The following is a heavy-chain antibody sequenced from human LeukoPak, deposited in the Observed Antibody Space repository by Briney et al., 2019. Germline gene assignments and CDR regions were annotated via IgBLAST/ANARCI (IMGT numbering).Heavy chain of an antibody. CDR3: ARDPGIYYYYYGMDV. V-gene: IGHV4-61*02. CDR2: IYTSGST. CDR1: GGSISSGSYY. Sequence: SRTLSPTCTVSGGSISSGSYYWSWLRQPAGKGLEWLGRIYTSGSTNYNPSLKSRVTISVDTSKNQFSLKLSSVTAADTAVYYCARDPGIYYYYYGMDVWGQGTTVTVSS. J-gene: IGHJ6*02.